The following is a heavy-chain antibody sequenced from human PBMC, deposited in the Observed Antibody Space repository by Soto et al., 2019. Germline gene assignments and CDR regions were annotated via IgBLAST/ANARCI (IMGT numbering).Heavy chain of an antibody. CDR1: GGSISSGGYY. CDR2: IYYSGST. V-gene: IGHV4-31*03. J-gene: IGHJ1*01. D-gene: IGHD3-9*01. CDR3: AREYYDILTGRYDWYAL. Sequence: PSETLSLTCTVSGGSISSGGYYWSWIRQHPGKGLEWIGYIYYSGSTYYNPSLKSRVTISVDTSKNQFSLKLSSVTAADTAVYYCAREYYDILTGRYDWYALWGQGTLVPVSS.